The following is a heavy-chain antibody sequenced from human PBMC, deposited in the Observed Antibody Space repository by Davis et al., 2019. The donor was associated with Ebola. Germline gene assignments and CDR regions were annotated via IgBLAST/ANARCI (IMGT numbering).Heavy chain of an antibody. V-gene: IGHV1-69*06. CDR3: ARDSGNNYASFDY. Sequence: AASVKVSCKASGYTFTSYAITWVRQAPGQGLEWMGGIIPIFGTANYAQKFQGRVTITADKSTSTAYMELSSLRSEDTAVYYCARDSGNNYASFDYWGQGTLVTVSS. CDR2: IIPIFGTA. J-gene: IGHJ4*02. CDR1: GYTFTSYA. D-gene: IGHD4-11*01.